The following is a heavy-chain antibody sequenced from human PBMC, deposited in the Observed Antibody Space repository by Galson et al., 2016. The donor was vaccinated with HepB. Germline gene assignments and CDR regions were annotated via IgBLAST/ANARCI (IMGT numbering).Heavy chain of an antibody. CDR2: ISISSSYT. CDR1: GFSFSDYY. Sequence: SLRLSCAASGFSFSDYYMSWIRQAPGKGLEWVSYISISSSYTNDADSVKGRFTISRDDAKNSLYLQMNSLGAEDTAVYYCARNYFIGVAGTDYGMDVWGQGTTVTVSS. J-gene: IGHJ6*02. V-gene: IGHV3-11*06. CDR3: ARNYFIGVAGTDYGMDV. D-gene: IGHD6-19*01.